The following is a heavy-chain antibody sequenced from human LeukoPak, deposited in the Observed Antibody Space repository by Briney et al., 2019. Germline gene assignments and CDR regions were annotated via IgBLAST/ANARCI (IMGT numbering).Heavy chain of an antibody. D-gene: IGHD4-17*01. V-gene: IGHV3-53*01. J-gene: IGHJ5*02. Sequence: GGSLRLSCAASGFTASSNYMSWVRQAPGKGLEWISIIYSRDNTDYADSVKGRFIISRDNSKNTVYLQMNSLRADDMAVYYCARDRAYGDYAAWGQGTLVTVSS. CDR2: IYSRDNT. CDR1: GFTASSNY. CDR3: ARDRAYGDYAA.